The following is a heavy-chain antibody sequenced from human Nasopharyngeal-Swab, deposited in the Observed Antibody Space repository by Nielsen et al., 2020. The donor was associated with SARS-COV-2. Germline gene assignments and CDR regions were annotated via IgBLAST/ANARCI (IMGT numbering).Heavy chain of an antibody. J-gene: IGHJ4*02. CDR2: ISYDGNNK. V-gene: IGHV3-30-3*01. CDR3: AKDGPEGGFDY. Sequence: GESLKISCAASGFTINIHPLHWVRQAPGKGLEWVAVISYDGNNKYYADSVKGRFTISRDNSKNTLYLQMNSLRAEDTAVYYCAKDGPEGGFDYWGQGTLVTVSS. CDR1: GFTINIHP.